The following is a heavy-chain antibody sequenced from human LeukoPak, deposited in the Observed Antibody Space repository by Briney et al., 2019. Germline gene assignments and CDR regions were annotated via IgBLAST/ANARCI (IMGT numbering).Heavy chain of an antibody. CDR3: AKVRGSDAFDI. J-gene: IGHJ3*02. CDR1: GGTFSTLA. CDR2: IIPILGQT. D-gene: IGHD3-10*01. Sequence: SVKVSCRASGGTFSTLAINWVRQAPGQALEWMGRIIPILGQTNYALKFQGRVTVTADESTNTAYMDLSGLRSEDTAVYYCAKVRGSDAFDIWGQGTLVTVSS. V-gene: IGHV1-69*11.